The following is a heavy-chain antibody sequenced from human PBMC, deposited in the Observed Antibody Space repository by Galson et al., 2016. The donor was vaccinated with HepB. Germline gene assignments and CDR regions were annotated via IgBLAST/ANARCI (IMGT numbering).Heavy chain of an antibody. V-gene: IGHV1-18*01. CDR1: GYTFTSHD. Sequence: SVKVSCKASGYTFTSHDISWVRQAPGQGLEWMGWISAYNGNTNYAQKLQGRVPMTTDKSTSTAYMELRRLRSDDTAVYYCARASTSWINWFDPWGQGTLVTVSS. CDR3: ARASTSWINWFDP. J-gene: IGHJ5*02. D-gene: IGHD2-2*01. CDR2: ISAYNGNT.